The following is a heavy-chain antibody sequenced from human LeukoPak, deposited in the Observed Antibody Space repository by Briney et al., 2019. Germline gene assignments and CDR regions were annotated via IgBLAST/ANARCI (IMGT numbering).Heavy chain of an antibody. D-gene: IGHD2-21*02. J-gene: IGHJ2*01. V-gene: IGHV3-66*02. Sequence: GSLRLSCAASGFTVSSNYMSWVRQAPGKGLEWVSVIYSGGCTYYADSVKGRFTISRDNSKNTLYLQMNRLRAEDTAVYYCAGDRGDNWYFDLWGRGTLVTVSS. CDR3: AGDRGDNWYFDL. CDR2: IYSGGCT. CDR1: GFTVSSNY.